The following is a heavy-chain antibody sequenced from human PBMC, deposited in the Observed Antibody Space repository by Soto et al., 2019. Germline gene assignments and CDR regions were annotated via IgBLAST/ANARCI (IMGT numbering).Heavy chain of an antibody. Sequence: SETLSLTCAVYGGSFSGYYWSWIRQPPGKGLEWIGEINHSGSTNYNPSLKSRVTISVDTSKNQFSLKLSSVTAADTAVYYCASRRITQRAYNWFDPWGQGTLVTVSS. CDR1: GGSFSGYY. D-gene: IGHD1-20*01. CDR2: INHSGST. J-gene: IGHJ5*02. V-gene: IGHV4-34*01. CDR3: ASRRITQRAYNWFDP.